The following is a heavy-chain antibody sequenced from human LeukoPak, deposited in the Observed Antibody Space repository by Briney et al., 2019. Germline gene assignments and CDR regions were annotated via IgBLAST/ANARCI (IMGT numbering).Heavy chain of an antibody. J-gene: IGHJ4*02. CDR3: ARTGWYEASYYFDY. D-gene: IGHD6-19*01. V-gene: IGHV4-59*01. CDR1: GGSISSYY. Sequence: SETLSLTCTVSGGSISSYYWSWIRQPPGKGLEWIGYIYYSGSTNYNPSLKSRVTISVDTSKNQFSLKLRSVTAADTAVYYCARTGWYEASYYFDYWGQGTLVTVSS. CDR2: IYYSGST.